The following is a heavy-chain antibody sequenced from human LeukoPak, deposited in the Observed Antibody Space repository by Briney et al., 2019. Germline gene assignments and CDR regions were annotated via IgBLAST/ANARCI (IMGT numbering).Heavy chain of an antibody. CDR2: IIPIFGIA. D-gene: IGHD1-1*01. CDR1: GGTFSSYA. J-gene: IGHJ4*02. V-gene: IGHV1-69*04. Sequence: AASVKVSCKASGGTFSSYAISWVRQAPGQGLEWMGRIIPIFGIANYAQKFQGRVTITADKSTSTAYMELSSLRSEDTAVYYCARLAGGGYNWNEIDYWGQGTLVTVSS. CDR3: ARLAGGGYNWNEIDY.